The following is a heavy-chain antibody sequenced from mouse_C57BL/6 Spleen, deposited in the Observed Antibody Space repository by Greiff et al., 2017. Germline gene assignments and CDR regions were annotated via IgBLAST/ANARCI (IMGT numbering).Heavy chain of an antibody. CDR1: GYSFTGYY. J-gene: IGHJ4*01. CDR2: INPSTGGT. CDR3: ARMWNGAMDY. V-gene: IGHV1-42*01. Sequence: VQLQQSGPELVKPGASVKISCKASGYSFTGYYMNWVKQSPEKSLEWIGEINPSTGGTTYNQKFKAKATLTVDKSSSTAYMQLKSLTSEVSAFYYCARMWNGAMDYWGQGTSVTVSS.